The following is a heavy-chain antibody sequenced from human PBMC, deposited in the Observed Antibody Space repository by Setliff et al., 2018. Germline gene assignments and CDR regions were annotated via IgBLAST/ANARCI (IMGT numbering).Heavy chain of an antibody. CDR2: IYSGGST. CDR1: GFTVSSNY. Sequence: GGSLSLSCAASGFTVSSNYMSWVRQAPGKGPEWVSVIYSGGSTYYADSVKGRFTISRDNSKNTLYLQMNSLRAEDTAVYYCASSVLQFLEWFKVPGWDYYYGMDVWGQGTTVTVSS. V-gene: IGHV3-66*01. CDR3: ASSVLQFLEWFKVPGWDYYYGMDV. D-gene: IGHD3-3*01. J-gene: IGHJ6*02.